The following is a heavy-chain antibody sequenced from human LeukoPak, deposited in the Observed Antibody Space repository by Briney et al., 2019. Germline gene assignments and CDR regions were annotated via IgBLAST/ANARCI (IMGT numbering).Heavy chain of an antibody. CDR3: ARDSPYYCSSTSCWGAFDI. J-gene: IGHJ3*02. D-gene: IGHD2-2*01. Sequence: PGGSPRLSCAASGFTFSSYGMHWVRQAPGKGLEWVAVIWYDGSNKYYADSVKGRFTISRDNSKNTLYLQMNSLRAEDTAVYYCARDSPYYCSSTSCWGAFDIWGQGTMVTVSS. CDR2: IWYDGSNK. CDR1: GFTFSSYG. V-gene: IGHV3-33*01.